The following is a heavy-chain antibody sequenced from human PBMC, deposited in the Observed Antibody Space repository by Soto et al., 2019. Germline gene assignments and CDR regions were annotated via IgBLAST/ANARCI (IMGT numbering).Heavy chain of an antibody. CDR1: GGSFSGYY. V-gene: IGHV4-34*01. Sequence: SETLSLTCAVSGGSFSGYYWSWIRQPPGKGLEWIGEINHSGSTNYNPSLKSRVTISVDTSKNQFSLKLSSVTAADTAVYYCARIAGYSSSWYLHYYYGMDVWGQGTTVTVSS. CDR3: ARIAGYSSSWYLHYYYGMDV. CDR2: INHSGST. J-gene: IGHJ6*02. D-gene: IGHD6-13*01.